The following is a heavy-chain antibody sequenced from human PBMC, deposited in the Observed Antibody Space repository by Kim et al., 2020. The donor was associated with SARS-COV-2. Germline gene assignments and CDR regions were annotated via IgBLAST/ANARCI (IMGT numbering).Heavy chain of an antibody. J-gene: IGHJ4*02. Sequence: SETLSLTCTVSGGSISSYYWSWIRQPPGKGLEWIGYIYYSGSTNYNPSLKSRVTISVDTSKNQFSLKLSSVTAADTAVYYCARSHITVTSIDYWSQGTLVTVSS. CDR2: IYYSGST. V-gene: IGHV4-59*01. CDR1: GGSISSYY. CDR3: ARSHITVTSIDY. D-gene: IGHD4-17*01.